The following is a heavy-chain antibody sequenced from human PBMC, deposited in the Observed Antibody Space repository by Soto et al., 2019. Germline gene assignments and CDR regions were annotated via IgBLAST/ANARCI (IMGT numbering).Heavy chain of an antibody. V-gene: IGHV2-70*12. CDR3: AHQHRTAIPGIFDY. CDR2: IDWDDDK. Sequence: SGPTLVNPTQTLTLTCTFSGFSLSTSGMCVSWIRQPPGKALEWLARIDWDDDKYYSTYLKTRLTITKYTSKNQVVLTMTNMDPVDTATYYCAHQHRTAIPGIFDYWGQGTLVTVSS. J-gene: IGHJ4*02. CDR1: GFSLSTSGMC. D-gene: IGHD2-2*02.